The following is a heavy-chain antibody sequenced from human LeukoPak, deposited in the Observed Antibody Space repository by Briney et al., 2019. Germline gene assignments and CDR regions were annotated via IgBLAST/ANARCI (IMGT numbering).Heavy chain of an antibody. CDR3: ARGRQGTNSIHGMDGLDV. J-gene: IGHJ3*01. CDR2: IYYTGAT. D-gene: IGHD4-11*01. CDR1: GFTGSDYY. V-gene: IGHV3-53*01. Sequence: GGALRLSCAGSGFTGSDYYMSWVRPAPGKGLEWGSEIYYTGATYYADSVKDRFTISRDNSKNTVYLQMSSLRVDDTAIYFCARGRQGTNSIHGMDGLDVWGQGTVVTVSS.